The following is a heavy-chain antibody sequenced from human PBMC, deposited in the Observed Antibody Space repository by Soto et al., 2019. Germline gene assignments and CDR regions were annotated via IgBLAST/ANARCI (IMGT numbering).Heavy chain of an antibody. D-gene: IGHD3-22*01. CDR3: ARGPYDSKTYPFRFDY. V-gene: IGHV4-39*01. CDR2: IYYSGST. Sequence: SETLSLTCTVSGGSISSSSYYWGWIRQPPGKGLEWIGSIYYSGSTYYNPSLKSRVTISVDTSKNQFSLKLSSVTAADTAVYYCARGPYDSKTYPFRFDYWGQGTLVTVSS. CDR1: GGSISSSSYY. J-gene: IGHJ4*02.